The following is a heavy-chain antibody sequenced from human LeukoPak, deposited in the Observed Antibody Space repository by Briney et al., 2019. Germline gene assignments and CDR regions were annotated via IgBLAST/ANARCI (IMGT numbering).Heavy chain of an antibody. D-gene: IGHD3-16*02. V-gene: IGHV4-4*07. J-gene: IGHJ5*02. CDR3: VRDELRTIYRFTWDP. CDR2: INSNGGT. CDR1: GDTFGIYF. Sequence: SETLSLTCAVSGDTFGIYFWGWIRQPAGKGLEWIGRINSNGGTDLNPSLKSRVIMSVDTSKSQFSLNLNSVTAADSAIYYCVRDELRTIYRFTWDPWGQGILVTVSS.